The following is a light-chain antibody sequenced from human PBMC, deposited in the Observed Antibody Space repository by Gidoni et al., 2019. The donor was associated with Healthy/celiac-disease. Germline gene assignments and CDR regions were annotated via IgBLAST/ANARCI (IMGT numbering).Light chain of an antibody. V-gene: IGLV1-44*01. J-gene: IGLJ2*01. CDR3: AAWDDSLNGVV. CDR1: TSNIGSNT. CDR2: SNN. Sequence: VLTPPPSPSGTPGQRVPISCSGSTSNIGSNTVTGYQQLPGTAPKLLIYSNNQRPSGVPDRFSGSKSGTSASLAISGLQSEDEADYYCAAWDDSLNGVVFGGGTKLTV.